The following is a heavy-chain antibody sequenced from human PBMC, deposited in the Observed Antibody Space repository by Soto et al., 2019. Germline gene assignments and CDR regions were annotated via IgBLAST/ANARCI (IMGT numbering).Heavy chain of an antibody. V-gene: IGHV3-23*01. Sequence: LRLSCAASGFTFSSYAMSWVRQAPGKGLEWVSAISGSGGSTYYADSVKGRFTISKDNSNNTLYLQMNSLRAEDTAVYYCATSYGNSWYTYWGQGTQVTVSS. J-gene: IGHJ4*02. CDR3: ATSYGNSWYTY. CDR2: ISGSGGST. D-gene: IGHD6-13*01. CDR1: GFTFSSYA.